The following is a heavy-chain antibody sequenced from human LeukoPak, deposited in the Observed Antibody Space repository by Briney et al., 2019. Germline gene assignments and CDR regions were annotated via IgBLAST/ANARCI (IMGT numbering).Heavy chain of an antibody. J-gene: IGHJ4*02. Sequence: PSETLSLTCTVSGGSISSSSYYWGWIRQPPGKGLEWIGSIYYSGSTYYNPSLKSRVTISVDTSKNQFSLKLSSVTAAVTAVYYCAGVSGSYLYYFDYWGQGTLVTVSS. V-gene: IGHV4-39*01. CDR2: IYYSGST. D-gene: IGHD1-26*01. CDR3: AGVSGSYLYYFDY. CDR1: GGSISSSSYY.